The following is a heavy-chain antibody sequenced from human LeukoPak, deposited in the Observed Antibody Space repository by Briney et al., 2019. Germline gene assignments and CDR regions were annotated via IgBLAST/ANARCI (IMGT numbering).Heavy chain of an antibody. Sequence: ASVKVSCKASGYTFTSYAMHWVRQAPGQRLEWMGWINAGNGNTKYSQKFQGRVTITRDTSASTAYMELSSLRSEDTAVYYCGRTNQGYCSGGSCYPFDYWGQGTLVTVSS. CDR1: GYTFTSYA. V-gene: IGHV1-3*01. CDR3: GRTNQGYCSGGSCYPFDY. D-gene: IGHD2-15*01. J-gene: IGHJ4*02. CDR2: INAGNGNT.